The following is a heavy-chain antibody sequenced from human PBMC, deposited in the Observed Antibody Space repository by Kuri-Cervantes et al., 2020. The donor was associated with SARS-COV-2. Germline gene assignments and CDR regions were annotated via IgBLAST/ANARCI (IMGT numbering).Heavy chain of an antibody. CDR1: GYTFTGYY. CDR2: INPNSGGT. CDR3: ATQGIVVVPAAIGHMDV. J-gene: IGHJ6*03. D-gene: IGHD2-2*01. Sequence: ASVKVSCKASGYTFTGYYMHWVRQAPGQGLEWMGWINPNSGGTNYAQKFQGRVTMTRDTSISTAYMELSRLRSDDTAVYYCATQGIVVVPAAIGHMDVWGKGTTVTVSS. V-gene: IGHV1-2*02.